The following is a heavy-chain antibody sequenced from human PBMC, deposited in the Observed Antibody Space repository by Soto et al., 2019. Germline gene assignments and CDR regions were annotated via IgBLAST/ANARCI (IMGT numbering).Heavy chain of an antibody. J-gene: IGHJ3*01. D-gene: IGHD2-15*01. CDR1: GYSLISYW. CDR3: ARIIGYCRNNDCSWTFDV. CDR2: FYPGDSTS. Sequence: GESLKISCKTSGYSLISYWVAWVRQLPGKGLEWMGTFYPGDSTSTYSPSFQGQVTISVDTSITIAYLQLNSLKASDTAMYYCARIIGYCRNNDCSWTFDVWGQGTMVTVSS. V-gene: IGHV5-51*01.